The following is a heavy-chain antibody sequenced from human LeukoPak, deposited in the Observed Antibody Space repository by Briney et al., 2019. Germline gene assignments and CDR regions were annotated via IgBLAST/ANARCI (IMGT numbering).Heavy chain of an antibody. CDR1: GYTFTDYP. D-gene: IGHD1-26*01. V-gene: IGHV1-18*01. CDR3: ARVGGNYGGFIDY. CDR2: ISAYNGYT. Sequence: ASVKVSCKASGYTFTDYPIGWVRQAPGQGLEWMGWISAYNGYTNYPQSLQGRVTMTTDTSTGTAYMELRSLRFDDTAIYYCARVGGNYGGFIDYWGQGTLVTVSS. J-gene: IGHJ4*02.